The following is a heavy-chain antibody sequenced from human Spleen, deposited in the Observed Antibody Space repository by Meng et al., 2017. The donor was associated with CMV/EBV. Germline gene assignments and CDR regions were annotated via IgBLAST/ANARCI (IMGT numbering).Heavy chain of an antibody. Sequence: SVKVSCKASGGTLNTYTISWVRQAPGQGLEWMGRIIPIAGVANYAQKFQGRVTITADKSTSTAYMELSSLRSEDTAVYYCAMINYDFWSGYPLSGMDVWGQGTTVTVSS. CDR3: AMINYDFWSGYPLSGMDV. D-gene: IGHD3-3*01. J-gene: IGHJ6*02. CDR1: GGTLNTYT. V-gene: IGHV1-69*02. CDR2: IIPIAGVA.